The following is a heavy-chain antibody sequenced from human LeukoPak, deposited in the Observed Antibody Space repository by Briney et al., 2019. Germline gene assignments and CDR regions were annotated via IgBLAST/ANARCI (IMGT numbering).Heavy chain of an antibody. CDR2: IYASGSI. V-gene: IGHV4-4*07. CDR3: ARDGASGWYYFDY. D-gene: IGHD6-19*01. CDR1: GGSVSSYY. Sequence: SETLSLTCTVSGGSVSSYYWNWIRQPAGKGLEWIGRIYASGSINYNPSLKSRVTMSVDTSKNQFSLQLSSVTAADTAIYYCARDGASGWYYFDYWGQGTLVTVSS. J-gene: IGHJ4*02.